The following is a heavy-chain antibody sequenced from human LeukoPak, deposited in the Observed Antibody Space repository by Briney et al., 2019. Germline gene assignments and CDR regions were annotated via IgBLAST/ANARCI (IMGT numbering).Heavy chain of an antibody. V-gene: IGHV4-59*01. CDR2: IYYSGST. CDR1: GGSIINYY. Sequence: PSETLSLTCAVSGGSIINYYWSWIRQPPGKGLEWIGYIYYSGSTSYNASLRSRVTISVDTPKNQFSLELSSVTAADTAVYYCARSSGGYYYYGMDVWGRGTTVTVSS. CDR3: ARSSGGYYYYGMDV. J-gene: IGHJ6*02. D-gene: IGHD3-10*01.